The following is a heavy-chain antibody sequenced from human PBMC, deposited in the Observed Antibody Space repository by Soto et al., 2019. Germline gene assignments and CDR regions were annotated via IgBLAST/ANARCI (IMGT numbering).Heavy chain of an antibody. CDR3: ARVAAAGGNDY. Sequence: SETLSLTCTVSGGSISSYYWSWIRQPPGKGLEWIGEINHRGSANYNPSLKSRVSISVDTSKNQFSLELSSVTAADTAVYYCARVAAAGGNDYWGQGTLVTVSS. CDR2: INHRGSA. V-gene: IGHV4-34*01. J-gene: IGHJ4*02. D-gene: IGHD6-13*01. CDR1: GGSISSYY.